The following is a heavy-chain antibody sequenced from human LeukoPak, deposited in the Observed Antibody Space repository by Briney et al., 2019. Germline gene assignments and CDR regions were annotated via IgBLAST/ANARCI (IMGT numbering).Heavy chain of an antibody. CDR1: GFTFSDYW. V-gene: IGHV3-7*01. CDR2: IKQDGSDK. Sequence: GGSLRLSCAASGFTFSDYWMNWVRQAPGKGLEWVANIKQDGSDKYYVDSVKGRFTISRDNARNSLYLQMNSLRAEDTAVYHCACRPSAISYYGVFDFWGQGTLVTVSS. D-gene: IGHD3-22*01. J-gene: IGHJ4*02. CDR3: ACRPSAISYYGVFDF.